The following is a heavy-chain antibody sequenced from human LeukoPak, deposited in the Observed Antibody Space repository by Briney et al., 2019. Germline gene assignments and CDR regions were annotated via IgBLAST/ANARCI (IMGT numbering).Heavy chain of an antibody. CDR2: IRYDGSNK. CDR3: AKDYMFYSGYDSYYFDY. Sequence: GGSLRLSCAASGVTFSSYGMHWVRQAPGKGLEWVAFIRYDGSNKYYADSVKGRFTISRDNSKNTLYLQMNSLRAEDTAVYYCAKDYMFYSGYDSYYFDYWGQGTLVTVSS. CDR1: GVTFSSYG. J-gene: IGHJ4*02. D-gene: IGHD5-12*01. V-gene: IGHV3-30*02.